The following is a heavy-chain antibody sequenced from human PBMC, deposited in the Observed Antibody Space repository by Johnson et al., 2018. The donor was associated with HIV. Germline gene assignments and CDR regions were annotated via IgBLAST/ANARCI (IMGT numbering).Heavy chain of an antibody. V-gene: IGHV3-30*02. CDR1: GFTFSSYG. D-gene: IGHD3-3*01. CDR3: AKDRDLNYDFWSGSDDAFDI. J-gene: IGHJ3*02. CDR2: IRYDGSNK. Sequence: QVQLVESGGGLVQPGGSLRLSCAASGFTFSSYGMHWVRQAPGKGLEWVAFIRYDGSNKYYADSVKGRFTIYRANSKNTLYLQMNSLRAEDTAVYYCAKDRDLNYDFWSGSDDAFDIWGQGTMVTVSS.